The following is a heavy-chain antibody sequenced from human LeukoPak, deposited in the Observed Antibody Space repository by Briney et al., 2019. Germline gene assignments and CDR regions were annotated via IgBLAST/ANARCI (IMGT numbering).Heavy chain of an antibody. CDR1: GFTFSSYW. J-gene: IGHJ6*02. Sequence: GGSLRLSCAASGFTFSSYWMHWVRQAPGRGLVWVSRINSDGRSTSYADSVKGRFTISRDNAKNTLYLQMNSLRAEDTAVYYCARPRNDILSGFHYYYGMDVWGQGTTVTVSS. D-gene: IGHD3-9*01. CDR3: ARPRNDILSGFHYYYGMDV. CDR2: INSDGRST. V-gene: IGHV3-74*01.